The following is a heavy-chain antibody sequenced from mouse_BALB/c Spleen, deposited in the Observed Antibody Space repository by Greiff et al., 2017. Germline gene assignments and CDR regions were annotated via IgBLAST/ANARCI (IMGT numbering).Heavy chain of an antibody. CDR2: ISSGGSYT. D-gene: IGHD2-3*01. CDR1: GFTFSSYT. J-gene: IGHJ2*01. Sequence: EVQRVESGGGLVKPGGSLKLSCAASGFTFSSYTMSWVRQTPEKRLEWVATISSGGSYTYYPDSVKGRFTISRDNAKNTLYLQMSSLKSEDTAMYYCTRVYDGGNYFDYWGQGTTLTVSS. V-gene: IGHV5-6-4*01. CDR3: TRVYDGGNYFDY.